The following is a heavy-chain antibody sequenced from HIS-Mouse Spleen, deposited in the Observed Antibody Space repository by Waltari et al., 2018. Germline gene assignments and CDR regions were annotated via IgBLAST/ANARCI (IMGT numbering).Heavy chain of an antibody. D-gene: IGHD6-19*01. CDR2: IAYDGSKK. J-gene: IGHJ4*02. V-gene: IGHV3-30*18. Sequence: QVQLVESGGGVVQPGRSLRLSCAASGFTFSSYGMHWVHQAPGKGLEWVAIIAYDGSKKNDANSVKGRFTSSRDNSKNTLYLQMNSLRAADTAVYYCAKASSGWLDYWGQGTLVTVSS. CDR3: AKASSGWLDY. CDR1: GFTFSSYG.